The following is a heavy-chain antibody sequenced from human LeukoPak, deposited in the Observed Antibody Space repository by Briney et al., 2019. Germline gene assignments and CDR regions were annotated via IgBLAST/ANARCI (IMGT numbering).Heavy chain of an antibody. CDR2: MNPNSGNT. CDR1: GYTFTSYD. Sequence: ASVKVCCKASGYTFTSYDINWVRQAAGQGLEWMGWMNPNSGNTGYAQKFQGRVTMTRNTSISTAYMELSSLRSEDTAVYYCARASGLSMVRGVRDYYYYGMDVWGQGTTVTVSS. J-gene: IGHJ6*02. D-gene: IGHD3-10*01. V-gene: IGHV1-8*01. CDR3: ARASGLSMVRGVRDYYYYGMDV.